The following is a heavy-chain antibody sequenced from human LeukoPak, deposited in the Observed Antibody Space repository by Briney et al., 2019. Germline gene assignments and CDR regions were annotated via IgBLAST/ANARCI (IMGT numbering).Heavy chain of an antibody. CDR1: GFIFSSYA. Sequence: EGSLRLSCSVSGFIFSSYAMHWVRQAPGKGLEWVAVISYDGNDKYCADTVKGRFTISRDSSENTLFLQMSSLRIEDTAVYYCAREWGNSGFDYWGQGTLVTVSS. J-gene: IGHJ4*02. V-gene: IGHV3-30-3*01. CDR3: AREWGNSGFDY. CDR2: ISYDGNDK. D-gene: IGHD6-25*01.